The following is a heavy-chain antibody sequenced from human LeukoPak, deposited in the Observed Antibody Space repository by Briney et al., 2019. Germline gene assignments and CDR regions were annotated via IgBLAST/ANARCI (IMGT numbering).Heavy chain of an antibody. D-gene: IGHD1-1*01. V-gene: IGHV1-69*13. CDR1: GYTFTSYA. J-gene: IGHJ4*02. CDR2: IIPIFGTA. Sequence: SVKVSCKASGYTFTSYAISWVRQAPGQGLEWMGGIIPIFGTANYAQKFQGRVTITADESTSTAYMELSSLRSEDTAVYYCATLPLERPNFDYWGQGTLVTVSS. CDR3: ATLPLERPNFDY.